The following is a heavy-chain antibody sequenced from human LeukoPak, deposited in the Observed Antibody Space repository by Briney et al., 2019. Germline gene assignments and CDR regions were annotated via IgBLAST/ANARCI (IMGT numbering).Heavy chain of an antibody. Sequence: EASVKVSCKASGGTFSSYAISWVRQAPGQGLEWMGGIIPIFGTANYAQKFQGRVTITRNTSISTAYMELSSLRSEDTAVYYCARGRDCTNGVCYTDYYYYYYMDVWGKGTTVTVSS. J-gene: IGHJ6*03. V-gene: IGHV1-69*05. CDR1: GGTFSSYA. D-gene: IGHD2-8*01. CDR3: ARGRDCTNGVCYTDYYYYYYMDV. CDR2: IIPIFGTA.